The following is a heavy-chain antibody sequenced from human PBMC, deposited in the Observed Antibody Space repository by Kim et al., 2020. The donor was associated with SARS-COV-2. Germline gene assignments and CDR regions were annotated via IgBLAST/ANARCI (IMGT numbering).Heavy chain of an antibody. Sequence: SETLSLTCTVSGGSISSSSYYWGWIRQPPGKGLEWIGSIYYSGSTYYNPSLKSRVTISVDTSKNQFSLKLSSVTAADTAVYYCAGHYYYDSSGYYYLLEISFDYWGQGTLVTVSS. CDR3: AGHYYYDSSGYYYLLEISFDY. V-gene: IGHV4-39*01. CDR1: GGSISSSSYY. J-gene: IGHJ4*02. D-gene: IGHD3-22*01. CDR2: IYYSGST.